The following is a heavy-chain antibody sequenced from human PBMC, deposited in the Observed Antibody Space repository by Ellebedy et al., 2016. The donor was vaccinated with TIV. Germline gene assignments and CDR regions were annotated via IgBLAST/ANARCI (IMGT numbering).Heavy chain of an antibody. Sequence: MPGGSLRLSCTVSGGSISSSSYYWGWIRQPPGKGLEWIGSIYYSGSTYYNPSLKSRVTISVDTSKNQFSLKLSSVTAADTAVYYCARHRLERPGFVDYWGQGTLVTVSS. CDR1: GGSISSSSYY. J-gene: IGHJ4*02. V-gene: IGHV4-39*01. CDR2: IYYSGST. D-gene: IGHD1-1*01. CDR3: ARHRLERPGFVDY.